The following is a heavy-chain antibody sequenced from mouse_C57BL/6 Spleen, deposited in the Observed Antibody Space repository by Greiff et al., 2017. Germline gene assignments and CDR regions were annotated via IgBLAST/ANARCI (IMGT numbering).Heavy chain of an antibody. CDR1: GYTFTDYY. V-gene: IGHV1-19*01. J-gene: IGHJ3*01. Sequence: EVQLQQSGPVLVKPGASVKMSCKASGYTFTDYYMNWVKQSHGKSLEWIGVINPYNGGTSYNQKFKGKATLTVDKSSSTAYMELNSLTSEDSAVYYCARDDYDGAWFAYWGQGTPVTVSA. CDR3: ARDDYDGAWFAY. CDR2: INPYNGGT. D-gene: IGHD2-4*01.